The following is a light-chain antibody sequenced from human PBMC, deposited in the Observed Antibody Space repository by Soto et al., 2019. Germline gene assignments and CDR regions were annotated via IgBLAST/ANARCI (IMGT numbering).Light chain of an antibody. CDR1: SNDVGGYDY. V-gene: IGLV2-14*03. Sequence: QSALTQPASVSGSPGQSITISCTGTSNDVGGYDYVSWYQQHPGKAPKLIIFDVSNRPSGISTRFSGSKSGNTASLTISGIQAEDEADYYCSSYTSTTLEVFGGGTKVTV. CDR2: DVS. CDR3: SSYTSTTLEV. J-gene: IGLJ2*01.